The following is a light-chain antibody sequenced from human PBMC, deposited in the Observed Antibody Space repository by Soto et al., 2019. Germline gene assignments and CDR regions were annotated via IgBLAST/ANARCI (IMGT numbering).Light chain of an antibody. CDR1: SSDVGTYIY. CDR3: SSYTSGNTVI. CDR2: DVG. J-gene: IGLJ1*01. Sequence: QSALTQPASVSGSPGQSITISCTGTSSDVGTYIYVSWYLQHPGKAPKLLIYDVGNRPSGVSNRFSGSKSGNTASLTISGLQADDEADYYCSSYTSGNTVIFGAGTKVTVL. V-gene: IGLV2-14*01.